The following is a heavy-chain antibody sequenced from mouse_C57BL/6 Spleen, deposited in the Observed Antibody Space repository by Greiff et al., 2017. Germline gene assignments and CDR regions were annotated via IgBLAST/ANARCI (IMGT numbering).Heavy chain of an antibody. CDR2: ISYDGSN. CDR1: GYSITSGYY. Sequence: EVKVEESGPGLVKPSQSLSLTCSVTGYSITSGYYWNWIRQFPGNKLEWMGYISYDGSNNYNPSLKNRISITRDTSKNQFFLKLNSVTTEDTATYYCARDDNYDYDVFAYWGQGTLVTVSA. D-gene: IGHD2-4*01. V-gene: IGHV3-6*01. CDR3: ARDDNYDYDVFAY. J-gene: IGHJ3*01.